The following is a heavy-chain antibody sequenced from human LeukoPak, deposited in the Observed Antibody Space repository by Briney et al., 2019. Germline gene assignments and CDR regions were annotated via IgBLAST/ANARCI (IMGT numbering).Heavy chain of an antibody. CDR1: GYTFTSYY. V-gene: IGHV1-46*01. CDR3: AREGITTTSVGSGSAFDI. J-gene: IGHJ3*02. CDR2: INPSGGST. D-gene: IGHD3-22*01. Sequence: VASVKVSCKASGYTFTSYYMHWVRQAPGQGLEWMGIINPSGGSTSYAQKFQGRVTMTRDTSTSTVYMELSSLRSEDMAVYYCAREGITTTSVGSGSAFDIWGQGTMVTVSS.